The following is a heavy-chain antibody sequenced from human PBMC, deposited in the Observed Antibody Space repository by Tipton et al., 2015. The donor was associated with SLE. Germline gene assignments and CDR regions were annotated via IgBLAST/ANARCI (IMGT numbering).Heavy chain of an antibody. CDR1: GYTFTSYG. CDR2: ISAYNGNT. D-gene: IGHD6-19*01. J-gene: IGHJ4*02. Sequence: QSGAEVKKPGASVKVSCKASGYTFTSYGISWVRQAPGQGLEWMGWISAYNGNTNYAQKLQGRVTMTTGTSTSTAYMELRSLRSDDTAVYYCTRHGYSSGWYVQAGDYWGQGTLVTVSS. V-gene: IGHV1-18*01. CDR3: TRHGYSSGWYVQAGDY.